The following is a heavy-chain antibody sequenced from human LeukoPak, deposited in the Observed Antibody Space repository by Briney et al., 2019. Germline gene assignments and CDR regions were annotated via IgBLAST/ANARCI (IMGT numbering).Heavy chain of an antibody. CDR1: GYTFTSYY. CDR2: INPSGGST. Sequence: ASVKVSCKASGYTFTSYYMHWVRQAPGQGLEWMGIINPSGGSTSYAQKFRGRVTMTRDTSTSTVYMELSSLRSEDTAVYYCARSRGYYDSSGYYYPDYWGQGTLVTVSS. V-gene: IGHV1-46*01. J-gene: IGHJ4*02. CDR3: ARSRGYYDSSGYYYPDY. D-gene: IGHD3-22*01.